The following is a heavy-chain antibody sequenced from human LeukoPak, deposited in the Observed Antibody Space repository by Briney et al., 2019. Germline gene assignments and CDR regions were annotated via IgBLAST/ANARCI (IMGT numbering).Heavy chain of an antibody. CDR1: GFTFSSYS. V-gene: IGHV3-23*01. J-gene: IGHJ2*01. CDR2: FTGSGGST. CDR3: ANYQYDSSTYFYWYFDL. Sequence: GGSLRLSCAASGFTFSSYSVSWGRQAPGGGLGGASPFTGSGGSTYYADSVKGRFSISRDNSKNTLFLQMNSLRAEDTAVYYCANYQYDSSTYFYWYFDLWGRGTLVTVSS. D-gene: IGHD3-22*01.